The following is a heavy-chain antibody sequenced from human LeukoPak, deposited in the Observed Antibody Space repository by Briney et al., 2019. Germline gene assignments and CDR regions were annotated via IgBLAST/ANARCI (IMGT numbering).Heavy chain of an antibody. V-gene: IGHV4-4*02. Sequence: SETLSLTCAVSGGSISSSNWWSWVRQPPGKGLEWIGEIYHSGSTNYNPSLKSRVTISVDKSKNQFSLKLSSVTAADTAVYYCARRTQLTYYGTDVWGKGTTVTVSS. CDR2: IYHSGST. CDR3: ARRTQLTYYGTDV. D-gene: IGHD2-2*01. J-gene: IGHJ6*04. CDR1: GGSISSSNW.